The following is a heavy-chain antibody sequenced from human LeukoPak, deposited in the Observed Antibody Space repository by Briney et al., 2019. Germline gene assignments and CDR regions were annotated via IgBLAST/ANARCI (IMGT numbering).Heavy chain of an antibody. J-gene: IGHJ4*02. CDR3: ARKAQYNGHYPLDY. D-gene: IGHD1-7*01. CDR1: GFAFTSYS. Sequence: GGSLRLSCAASGFAFTSYSMSWVRQAPGKGLEWVSGTSDRGDYTYYADSVKGRFTISRDSSKNTLFLQMNSLRAEDTALYFCARKAQYNGHYPLDYWGQGTLVTVSS. CDR2: TSDRGDYT. V-gene: IGHV3-23*01.